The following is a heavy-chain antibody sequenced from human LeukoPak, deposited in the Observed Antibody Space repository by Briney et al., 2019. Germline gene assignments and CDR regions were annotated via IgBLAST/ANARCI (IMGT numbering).Heavy chain of an antibody. J-gene: IGHJ6*03. V-gene: IGHV3-9*01. CDR1: GFTFDDYA. D-gene: IGHD6-19*01. CDR2: ISWNSGRI. CDR3: AKDSSGWAVYYMDV. Sequence: GGSLRLSCAASGFTFDDYAMHWVRQAPGKGLEWVSGISWNSGRIGYADSVKGRFTISRDNAKNSLYLQMNSLRVEDTALYYCAKDSSGWAVYYMDVWGKGTTVTVSS.